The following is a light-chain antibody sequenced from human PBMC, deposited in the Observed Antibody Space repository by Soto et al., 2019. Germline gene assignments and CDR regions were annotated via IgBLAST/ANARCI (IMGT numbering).Light chain of an antibody. V-gene: IGKV1-33*01. J-gene: IGKJ1*01. Sequence: DIQMTQSPSSLSASVGNRVTITCQASQDIATYLNWYQQKPGKAPNLLIYDASNLETGVPSRFSGSGSGTDFTLTISCLQSEDFATYYCQQYYSYPRTFGQGTKVDIK. CDR3: QQYYSYPRT. CDR1: QDIATY. CDR2: DAS.